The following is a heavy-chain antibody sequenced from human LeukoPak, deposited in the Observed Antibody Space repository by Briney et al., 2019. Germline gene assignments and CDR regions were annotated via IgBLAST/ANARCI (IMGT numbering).Heavy chain of an antibody. CDR1: GFTFSSYA. J-gene: IGHJ4*02. CDR3: ARETGSSGYLDY. D-gene: IGHD6-19*01. Sequence: GGSLRLSCAASGFTFSSYAMHWVRQAPGKGLEWVAVISYDGSNKYYADSVKGRFTISRDNSKNTLYLQMNSLRAEDTAVYYCARETGSSGYLDYWGQGTLVTVSS. CDR2: ISYDGSNK. V-gene: IGHV3-30*04.